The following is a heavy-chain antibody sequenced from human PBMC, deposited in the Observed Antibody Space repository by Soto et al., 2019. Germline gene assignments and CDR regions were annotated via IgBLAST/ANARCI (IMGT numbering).Heavy chain of an antibody. Sequence: ASVKVSCKASGYTFTSYYMHWVRQAPGQGLEWMGTINPSGGSTSYAQKFQGRVTMTRDTSTSTVYMELSSLRSEDTAVYYCARLATGYCSGGSCYGKRGYFDYWGQGTLVTVSS. CDR2: INPSGGST. D-gene: IGHD2-15*01. V-gene: IGHV1-46*01. CDR3: ARLATGYCSGGSCYGKRGYFDY. J-gene: IGHJ4*02. CDR1: GYTFTSYY.